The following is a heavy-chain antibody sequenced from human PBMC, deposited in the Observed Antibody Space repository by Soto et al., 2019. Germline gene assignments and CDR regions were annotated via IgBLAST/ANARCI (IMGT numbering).Heavy chain of an antibody. CDR3: ARVRHDILTGYQEYYFDY. Sequence: EVQLVESGGGLVQPGGSLRLSCAASGFTVNSNYMSWVRQAPGKGLEWVSVVYSSGRTYYADSVKGRFTISRDNSKNTVYLQMNSLRGEDTAVYYCARVRHDILTGYQEYYFDYWGQGTLVTVSS. V-gene: IGHV3-66*01. D-gene: IGHD3-9*01. J-gene: IGHJ4*02. CDR2: VYSSGRT. CDR1: GFTVNSNY.